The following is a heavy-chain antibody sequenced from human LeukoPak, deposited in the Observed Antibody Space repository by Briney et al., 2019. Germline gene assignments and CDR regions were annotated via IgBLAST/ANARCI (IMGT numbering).Heavy chain of an antibody. CDR2: NYHSGSS. V-gene: IGHV4-4*02. D-gene: IGHD5-18*01. CDR3: ARGIYSYGLTLFDY. Sequence: SETLSRTCAVSGCSISSSNWWSWVRQPPVKGLEWIGANYHSGSSTHNPHLKSRVTISVDKSKTQFSLKLRSVTAADTAVYYCARGIYSYGLTLFDYWGQGTLVTVSS. CDR1: GCSISSSNW. J-gene: IGHJ4*02.